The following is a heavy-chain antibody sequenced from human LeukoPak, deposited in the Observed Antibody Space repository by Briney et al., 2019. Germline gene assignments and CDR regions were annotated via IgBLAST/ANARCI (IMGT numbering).Heavy chain of an antibody. V-gene: IGHV4-59*01. J-gene: IGHJ5*02. Sequence: SETLSLTCTVSGGTISSYYWSWIRQPPGKGLEWIGYIYYSGSTNYNPSLKSRVTISVDTSKNQFSLKLSSVTAADTAVYYCARAMRGYSGYDMPRNWFDPWGQGTLVTVSS. CDR1: GGTISSYY. D-gene: IGHD5-12*01. CDR2: IYYSGST. CDR3: ARAMRGYSGYDMPRNWFDP.